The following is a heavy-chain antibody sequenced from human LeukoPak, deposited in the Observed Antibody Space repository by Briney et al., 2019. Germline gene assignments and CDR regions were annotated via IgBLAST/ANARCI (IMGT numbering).Heavy chain of an antibody. V-gene: IGHV3-9*03. CDR1: GFTFDDYA. Sequence: GRSLRLSCAASGFTFDDYAMHWLRQVPGKGLEWVSGISWNSGIIGYADSVKGRFTISRDNAKNSLYLQMNSLRAEDMALYYCAKDHRPYYDSSGYYDYWGQGTLVTVSS. CDR2: ISWNSGII. J-gene: IGHJ4*02. D-gene: IGHD3-22*01. CDR3: AKDHRPYYDSSGYYDY.